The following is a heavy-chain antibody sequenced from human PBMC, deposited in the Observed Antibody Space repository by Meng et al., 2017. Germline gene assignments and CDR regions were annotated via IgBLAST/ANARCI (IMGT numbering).Heavy chain of an antibody. Sequence: LPEVVPGLFSLSGPLAPPRAVSGGSMTSSSWWSWVRQPPGKGLGWIGEIYHSGSTNYNPSLKSRVTISVDKSKNQFSLKLGSVTAADTAVYYCARDGRSWDWGQGTLVTVSS. CDR3: ARDGRSWD. D-gene: IGHD7-27*01. J-gene: IGHJ4*02. CDR2: IYHSGST. V-gene: IGHV4-4*02. CDR1: GGSMTSSSW.